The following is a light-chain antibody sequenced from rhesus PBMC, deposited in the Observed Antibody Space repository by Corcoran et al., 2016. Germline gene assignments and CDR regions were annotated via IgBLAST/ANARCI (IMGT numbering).Light chain of an antibody. J-gene: IGKJ3*01. Sequence: DIQMTQSPSSVSASVGDRVTITCRASQGISSYLAWYQQKPGKAPKLLIFYVTTLQSGVPSRFSGGGSGTAFTLTIISLQPEDFATYYCQQYNTLPFTFGPGTRLDIK. CDR2: YVT. V-gene: IGKV1-25*01. CDR3: QQYNTLPFT. CDR1: QGISSY.